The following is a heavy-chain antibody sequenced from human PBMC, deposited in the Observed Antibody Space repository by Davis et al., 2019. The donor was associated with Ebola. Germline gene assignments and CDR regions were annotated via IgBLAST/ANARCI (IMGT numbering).Heavy chain of an antibody. CDR3: ARMVGGNYYYGLDV. V-gene: IGHV4-59*08. Sequence: SETLSLTCTVSGGSISNYYWNWIRQPPEKGLEWIGYSSYSGNTNYNPSLRSRVAISIDTSKNQFSLRLSSVTAADTAVYYCARMVGGNYYYGLDVWGQGTTVTVSS. D-gene: IGHD2-15*01. CDR1: GGSISNYY. CDR2: SSYSGNT. J-gene: IGHJ6*02.